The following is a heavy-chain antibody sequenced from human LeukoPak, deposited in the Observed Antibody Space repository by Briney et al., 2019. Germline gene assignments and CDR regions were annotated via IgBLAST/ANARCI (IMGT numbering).Heavy chain of an antibody. CDR1: GFTFSNYW. CDR3: ARAAGWGFGEIDY. CDR2: INPDGSNT. Sequence: GGSLRLSCAASGFTFSNYWMHWVRQDPGKGLVWVSYINPDGSNTNYADSVKGRFTISRDNAKNALYLQMNSLRAEDTAVYYCARAAGWGFGEIDYWGQGTLVTVSS. D-gene: IGHD3-10*01. V-gene: IGHV3-74*01. J-gene: IGHJ4*02.